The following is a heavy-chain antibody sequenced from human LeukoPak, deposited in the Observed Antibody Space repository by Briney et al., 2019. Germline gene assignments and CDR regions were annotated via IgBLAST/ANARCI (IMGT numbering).Heavy chain of an antibody. CDR2: ISYDGSNK. CDR1: GFTFSSYG. CDR3: AKDLRGVRGVIITPWYYYYGMDV. J-gene: IGHJ6*02. Sequence: PGRSLRLSCAASGFTFSSYGMHWVRQAPGKGLEWEAVISYDGSNKYYADSVKGRFTISRDNSKNTLYLQMNSLRAEDTAVYYCAKDLRGVRGVIITPWYYYYGMDVWGQGTTVAVSS. D-gene: IGHD3-10*01. V-gene: IGHV3-30*18.